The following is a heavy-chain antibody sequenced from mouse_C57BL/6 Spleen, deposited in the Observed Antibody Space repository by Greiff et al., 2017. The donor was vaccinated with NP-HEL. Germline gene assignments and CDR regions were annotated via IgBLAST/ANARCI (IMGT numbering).Heavy chain of an antibody. CDR1: GFTFSNYW. D-gene: IGHD1-1*01. V-gene: IGHV6-3*01. CDR2: IRLKSDNYAT. J-gene: IGHJ2*01. Sequence: EVKLVESGGGLVQPGGSMKLSCVASGFTFSNYWMNWVRQSPEKGLEWVAQIRLKSDNYATHYAESVKGRFTISRDDSKSSVYLQMNNLRAEDTGIYYCTGDLYYYGPYYFDYWGQGTTLTVSS. CDR3: TGDLYYYGPYYFDY.